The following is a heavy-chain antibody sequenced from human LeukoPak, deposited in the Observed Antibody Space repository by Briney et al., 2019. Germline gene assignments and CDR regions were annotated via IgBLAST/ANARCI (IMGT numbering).Heavy chain of an antibody. D-gene: IGHD3-10*01. V-gene: IGHV3-23*01. CDR2: ISGSGGST. CDR3: AQTPVVRGDPPAY. J-gene: IGHJ4*02. Sequence: GGSLRLSCAASGFTFSSYAMSWVRQAPGKGLELVSAISGSGGSTYYADSVKGRFTISRDNSKNTLYLQMNSLRAEDTAVYYCAQTPVVRGDPPAYWGQGTLVTVSS. CDR1: GFTFSSYA.